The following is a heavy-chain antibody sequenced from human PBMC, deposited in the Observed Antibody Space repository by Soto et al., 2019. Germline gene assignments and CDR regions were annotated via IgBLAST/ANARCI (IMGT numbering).Heavy chain of an antibody. CDR1: GGSISGYY. CDR3: ARVLGVGRDWFDP. J-gene: IGHJ5*02. CDR2: IYYSGRT. V-gene: IGHV4-59*01. Sequence: QVQLQESGPGLVKPSETLSLTCSVSGGSISGYYWSWIRQPPGKGLEWIGYIYYSGRTNYNPSLKSRVTISVDTSKNQFSLKLSSVTAADTAVYYCARVLGVGRDWFDPWGQGTLVTVSS. D-gene: IGHD3-16*01.